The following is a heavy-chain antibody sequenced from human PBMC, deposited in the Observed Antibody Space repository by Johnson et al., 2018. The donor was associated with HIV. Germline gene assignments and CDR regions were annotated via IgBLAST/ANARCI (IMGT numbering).Heavy chain of an antibody. V-gene: IGHV3-33*01. CDR1: GFTFKNYA. CDR3: ATGRASV. CDR2: IWYDGSNK. J-gene: IGHJ3*01. Sequence: QMMLVESGGGVVQPGRSLRLSCEASGFTFKNYAMHWVRQAPGKGLEWVAVIWYDGSNKYYADSVKGRFTISRDNSKNTLYLQMHSLRAEDTAVYYCATGRASVWGQGTMVTVSS.